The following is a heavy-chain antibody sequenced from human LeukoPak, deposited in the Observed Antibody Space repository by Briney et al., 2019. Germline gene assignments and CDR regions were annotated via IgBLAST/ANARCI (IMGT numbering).Heavy chain of an antibody. CDR3: AKGGRPHYDFLTGYWMTPDDVFDI. Sequence: SETLSLTCAVNGGSFSDHYWSWIRQPPGKGLEWVGEINHRGTTNHNPSLKSRLTMSLDTARSQVSLKLTSVTAGDTAVYYCAKGGRPHYDFLTGYWMTPDDVFDIRGQGTMVTVSS. V-gene: IGHV4-34*01. D-gene: IGHD3-9*01. J-gene: IGHJ3*02. CDR2: INHRGTT. CDR1: GGSFSDHY.